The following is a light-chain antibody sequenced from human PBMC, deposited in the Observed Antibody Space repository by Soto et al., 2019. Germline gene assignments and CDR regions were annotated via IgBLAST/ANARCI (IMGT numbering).Light chain of an antibody. CDR1: LIITSW. CDR2: DAS. J-gene: IGKJ5*01. V-gene: IGKV1-12*01. CDR3: QQAKSFPVT. Sequence: DVQITQSSASLSASVEDRVIIAGRASLIITSWVAWYQQVPGKAPKLLIYDASILQTGVPSRFSGSGSGTDFTLTINSLQPEDFATYYCQQAKSFPVTFGQGTRLEIK.